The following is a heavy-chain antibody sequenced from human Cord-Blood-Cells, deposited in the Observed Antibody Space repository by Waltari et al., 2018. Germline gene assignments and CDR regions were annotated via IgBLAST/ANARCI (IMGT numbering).Heavy chain of an antibody. Sequence: QVQLVESGGGVVQPGRSLRLSCAASGFTFSSYAMHWVRQAPGRGREGVAVISYDGSNKYYADSVNGRFTISRDNSKNTLYLQMNSLRAEDTAVYYCARDLTACYFDYWGQGTLVTVSS. CDR2: ISYDGSNK. V-gene: IGHV3-30-3*01. D-gene: IGHD3-9*01. CDR3: ARDLTACYFDY. J-gene: IGHJ4*02. CDR1: GFTFSSYA.